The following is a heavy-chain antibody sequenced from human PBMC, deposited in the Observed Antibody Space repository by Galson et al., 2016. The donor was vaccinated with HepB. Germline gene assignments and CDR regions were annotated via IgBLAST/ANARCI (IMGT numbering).Heavy chain of an antibody. D-gene: IGHD3-16*01. CDR2: IGDTDAVT. V-gene: IGHV3-23*01. CDR3: AKDLGFYVGATDY. Sequence: SLRLSCAASGFTFSSSAVSWVRQAPGKGLEWVSTIGDTDAVTHYTDSVKGRFSISRDNSQSSLFLQMNNLRAEDTAIYYCAKDLGFYVGATDYWGQGTLVTVSS. CDR1: GFTFSSSA. J-gene: IGHJ4*02.